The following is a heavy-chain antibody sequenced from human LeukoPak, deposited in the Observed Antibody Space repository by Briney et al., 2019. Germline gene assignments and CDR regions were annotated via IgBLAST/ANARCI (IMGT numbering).Heavy chain of an antibody. J-gene: IGHJ4*02. D-gene: IGHD1-26*01. CDR2: VKQDGSEK. CDR3: ARGGWEPLDY. Sequence: GGSLRLSCAASGFTFSSYWMTWVRQAPGKGLEGVANVKQDGSEKYYVDSVKGRFTISRDNAKNSLYLQMNSLRAEDTAVYHCARGGWEPLDYWGQGILVTVSS. CDR1: GFTFSSYW. V-gene: IGHV3-7*01.